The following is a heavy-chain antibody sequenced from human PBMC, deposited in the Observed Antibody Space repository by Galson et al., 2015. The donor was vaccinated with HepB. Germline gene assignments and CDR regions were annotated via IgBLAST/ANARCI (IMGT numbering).Heavy chain of an antibody. CDR2: IYSGGST. J-gene: IGHJ6*02. Sequence: SLRLSCAASGFTVSSNYMSWVRQAPGKGLEWVSVIYSGGSTYYADSVKGRFTISRDNSKNTLYLQMNSLRAEDTAVYYCARDNPEAYYYDSSGYYPTHYGMDVWGQGTTVTVSS. CDR1: GFTVSSNY. V-gene: IGHV3-53*01. D-gene: IGHD3-22*01. CDR3: ARDNPEAYYYDSSGYYPTHYGMDV.